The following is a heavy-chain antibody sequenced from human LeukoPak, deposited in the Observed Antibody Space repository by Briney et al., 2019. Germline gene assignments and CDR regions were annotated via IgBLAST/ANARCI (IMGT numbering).Heavy chain of an antibody. D-gene: IGHD6-19*01. CDR2: INPSGGST. V-gene: IGHV1-46*01. Sequence: ASVKVSCKASGYTFTSYYMHWVRQAPGQGLEWMGIINPSGGSTSYAQKFQGRVTMTRDTSTSTVYMELSSLRSEDTAVYYCARELWIGAYANPGIAVVPPGKHENWFDPWGQGTLVTVSS. CDR1: GYTFTSYY. J-gene: IGHJ5*02. CDR3: ARELWIGAYANPGIAVVPPGKHENWFDP.